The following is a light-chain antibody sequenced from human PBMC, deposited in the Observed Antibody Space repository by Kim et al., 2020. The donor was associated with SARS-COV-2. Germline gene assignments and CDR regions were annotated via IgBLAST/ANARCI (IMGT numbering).Light chain of an antibody. V-gene: IGKV1-27*01. Sequence: DIQMTQSPSSLSTSVGDRVTITCRANQDISSYLAWYQQKPGKVPKLLIYAASTLQSGVPSRFSGGGSGTHFTLTISSLQPEDVATYYCHKYNTAPWTFGQGTKVDIK. CDR2: AAS. CDR1: QDISSY. CDR3: HKYNTAPWT. J-gene: IGKJ1*01.